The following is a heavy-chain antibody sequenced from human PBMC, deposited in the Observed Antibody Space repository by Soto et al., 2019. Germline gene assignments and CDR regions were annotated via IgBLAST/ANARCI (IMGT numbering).Heavy chain of an antibody. Sequence: QLQLQESGPGLVKPSETLSLTCTVSGGSISSSSYYWGWIRQPPGKGLEWIGSIYYSGGTNYNPSLKSRVPISVYTSKNQFSLKLRSVTAADTAVYYCARLYSSSWYVDYWGQGTLVTVSS. J-gene: IGHJ4*02. D-gene: IGHD6-13*01. CDR1: GGSISSSSYY. V-gene: IGHV4-39*01. CDR2: IYYSGGT. CDR3: ARLYSSSWYVDY.